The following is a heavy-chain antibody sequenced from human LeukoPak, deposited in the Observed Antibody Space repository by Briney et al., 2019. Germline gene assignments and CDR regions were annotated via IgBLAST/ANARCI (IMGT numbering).Heavy chain of an antibody. D-gene: IGHD3-22*01. CDR1: GGSISSYY. V-gene: IGHV4-4*07. Sequence: SETLSLTCTVSGGSISSYYWSWIRQPAGKGLEWIGRIYTSGSTNYNPSLKSRVTMSVDTSKNQFSLKLRSVTAADTAVYYCARGRQDVNMIVVVMAGVSYYLDVWGKGTTVTVS. J-gene: IGHJ6*03. CDR3: ARGRQDVNMIVVVMAGVSYYLDV. CDR2: IYTSGST.